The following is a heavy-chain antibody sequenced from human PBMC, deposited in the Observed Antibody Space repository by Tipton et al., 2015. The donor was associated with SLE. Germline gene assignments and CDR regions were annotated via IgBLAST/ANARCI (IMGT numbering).Heavy chain of an antibody. D-gene: IGHD1-26*01. V-gene: IGHV4-59*02. J-gene: IGHJ4*02. Sequence: LRLSCAVSGGSVTTYYWSWVRQPPGKGLEWLGFVYHSGTTGYNPSLSNRLTLSLDTSRNHFSLKLTSVTAADTAIYYCASLGRIQDYWGQGTLVTVSS. CDR3: ASLGRIQDY. CDR1: GGSVTTYY. CDR2: VYHSGTT.